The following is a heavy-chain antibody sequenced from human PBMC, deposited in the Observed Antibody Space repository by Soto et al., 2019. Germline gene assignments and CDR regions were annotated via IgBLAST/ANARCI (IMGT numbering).Heavy chain of an antibody. D-gene: IGHD4-17*01. CDR3: ARGSTYCDYDRVSYYYYMDG. CDR1: GGSFSGYY. J-gene: IGHJ6*03. CDR2: INHSGST. V-gene: IGHV4-34*01. Sequence: SETLSLTCAVYGGSFSGYYWSWIRQPPGKGLEWIGEINHSGSTNYNPSLKSRVTISVDTSKNQFSLKLSSVTAADTAVYYCARGSTYCDYDRVSYYYYMDGWGKGTTVTVSS.